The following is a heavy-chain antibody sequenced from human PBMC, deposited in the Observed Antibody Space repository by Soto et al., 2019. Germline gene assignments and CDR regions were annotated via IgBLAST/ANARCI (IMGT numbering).Heavy chain of an antibody. CDR2: FYYTGST. CDR3: ARDAPPYYSMDV. CDR1: GGSINSYY. V-gene: IGHV4-59*01. Sequence: SETLSLTCSVSGGSINSYYWSWIRQPPGKGLEWIGYFYYTGSTNYNPSLKSRVTISLDTSKNQFSLKVYSVTAADTAVYYCARDAPPYYSMDVWGKGTTVTVSS. D-gene: IGHD3-10*01. J-gene: IGHJ6*03.